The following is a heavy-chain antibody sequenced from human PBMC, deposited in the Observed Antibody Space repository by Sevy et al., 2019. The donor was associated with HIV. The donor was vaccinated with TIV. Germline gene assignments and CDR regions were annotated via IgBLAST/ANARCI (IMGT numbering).Heavy chain of an antibody. J-gene: IGHJ4*02. CDR3: VRRGVDAYNVYFDL. Sequence: GGSLRLSCTASGYTFPAFSFNWVRHAPGKGLEWLSYISTGTDHIYYADSAKGRFTISRDDAKNSVYLEMKSLRDQDTALYYCVRRGVDAYNVYFDLWGQGTLVTVSS. V-gene: IGHV3-21*05. CDR2: ISTGTDHI. D-gene: IGHD3-10*01. CDR1: GYTFPAFS.